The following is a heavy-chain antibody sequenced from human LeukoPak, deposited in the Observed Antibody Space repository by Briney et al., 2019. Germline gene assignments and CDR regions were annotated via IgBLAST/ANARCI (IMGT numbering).Heavy chain of an antibody. CDR1: GFTFSSYW. D-gene: IGHD5-24*01. V-gene: IGHV3-7*01. J-gene: IGHJ4*02. CDR3: ARGPADYNKLKPGERDGYNYKSKRTPFDN. CDR2: IKQDGSEK. Sequence: GGSLRLSCAASGFTFSSYWMSWVRQAPGKGLEWVANIKQDGSEKYYVDSVKGRFTISRDNAKNSLYLQMNSLRAEDTAVYYCARGPADYNKLKPGERDGYNYKSKRTPFDNWGQGTPVTVSS.